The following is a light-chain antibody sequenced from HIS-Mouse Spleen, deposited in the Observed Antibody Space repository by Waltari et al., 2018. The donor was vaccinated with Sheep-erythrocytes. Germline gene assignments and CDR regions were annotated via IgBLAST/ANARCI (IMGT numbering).Light chain of an antibody. V-gene: IGLV2-11*01. J-gene: IGLJ1*01. Sequence: QSALTQPRPVSGSPGQSVTISCTGTSSHVGGYNYVSWYQQHPGKAPKLMMYDVSKRPSGVPDRFSGSKSGNTDSLTISGLQAEDEADYYCCSYAGSYNHVFATGTKVTVL. CDR1: SSHVGGYNY. CDR2: DVS. CDR3: CSYAGSYNHV.